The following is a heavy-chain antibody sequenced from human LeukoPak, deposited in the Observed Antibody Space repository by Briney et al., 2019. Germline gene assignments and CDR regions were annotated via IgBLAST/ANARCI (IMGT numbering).Heavy chain of an antibody. D-gene: IGHD2-2*01. V-gene: IGHV4-34*01. Sequence: SQTLSLTCAVYDGSFSGYYWSCIRQPPGKGLECMGEINHRASTNYNPSLKSRVTISVDTSKNQFSVKLSSVTAADTAVYYCARDRVVVVPAAHAPQSYYYYGMDVWAKGPRSPSP. CDR2: INHRAST. J-gene: IGHJ6*02. CDR1: DGSFSGYY. CDR3: ARDRVVVVPAAHAPQSYYYYGMDV.